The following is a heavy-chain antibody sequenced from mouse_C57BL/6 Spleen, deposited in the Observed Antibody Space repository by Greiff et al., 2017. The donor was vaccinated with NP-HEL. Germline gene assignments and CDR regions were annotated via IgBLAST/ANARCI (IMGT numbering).Heavy chain of an antibody. CDR2: INYDGSST. J-gene: IGHJ4*01. CDR3: AREDYDYDNYAMDY. Sequence: EVQLVESEGGLVQPGSSMKLSCTASGFTFSDYYMAWVRQVPEKGLEWVANINYDGSSTYYLDSLKSRFIISRDNAKNILYLQMSSLKSEDTATYYCAREDYDYDNYAMDYWGQGTSVTVSS. CDR1: GFTFSDYY. V-gene: IGHV5-16*01. D-gene: IGHD2-4*01.